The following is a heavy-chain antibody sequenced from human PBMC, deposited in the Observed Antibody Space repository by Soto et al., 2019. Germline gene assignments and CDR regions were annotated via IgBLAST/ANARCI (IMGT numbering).Heavy chain of an antibody. J-gene: IGHJ4*02. D-gene: IGHD2-2*01. Sequence: QVQLQQWGAGLLKPSETLSLTCAVYGGSFSGYYWSWIRQPPGKGLEWIGEINHSGSTNYNPSLKSRVTISVDTSKNQFSLKLSSVTAADTTVYYCARGLGDIVVVPAVHVGNYFDYWGQGTLVTVSS. V-gene: IGHV4-34*01. CDR2: INHSGST. CDR3: ARGLGDIVVVPAVHVGNYFDY. CDR1: GGSFSGYY.